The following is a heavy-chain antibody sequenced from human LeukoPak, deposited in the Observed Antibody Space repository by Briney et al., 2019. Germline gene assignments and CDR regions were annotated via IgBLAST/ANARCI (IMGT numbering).Heavy chain of an antibody. Sequence: SVRLSCKASGGTFSSYAISWVRQAPGQGLEWMGGIIPIFGTANYAQKFQGRVTITTDESTSTAYMELSSLRSEDTAVYYCAMPSIAARLGNGYYYMDVWGKGTTVTVSS. CDR2: IIPIFGTA. CDR3: AMPSIAARLGNGYYYMDV. D-gene: IGHD6-6*01. CDR1: GGTFSSYA. J-gene: IGHJ6*03. V-gene: IGHV1-69*05.